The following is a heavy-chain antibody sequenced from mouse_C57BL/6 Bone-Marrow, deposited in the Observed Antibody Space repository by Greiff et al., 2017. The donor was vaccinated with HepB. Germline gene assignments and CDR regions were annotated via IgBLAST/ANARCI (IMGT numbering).Heavy chain of an antibody. D-gene: IGHD3-2*02. Sequence: VQLQQPGAELVKPGASVKLSCKASGYTFTSYWMQWVKQRPGQGLEWIGEIDPSDSYTNYNQKFKGKATLTADTSSSTAYMQLSSLTSEDSAVYYCALDSSGYVGYWGQGTTLTVSS. J-gene: IGHJ2*01. V-gene: IGHV1-50*01. CDR2: IDPSDSYT. CDR3: ALDSSGYVGY. CDR1: GYTFTSYW.